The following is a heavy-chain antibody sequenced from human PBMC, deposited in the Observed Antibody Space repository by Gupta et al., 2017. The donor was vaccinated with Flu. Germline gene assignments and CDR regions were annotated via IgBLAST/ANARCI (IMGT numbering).Heavy chain of an antibody. Sequence: GQGLEWMGWINPNSGGTNYAQKFQGRVTMTRDTSISTAYMELSRLRSDDTTVYYCARDSDCSGGSCYSYFDYWGQGTLVTVSS. CDR3: ARDSDCSGGSCYSYFDY. V-gene: IGHV1-2*02. CDR2: INPNSGGT. J-gene: IGHJ4*02. D-gene: IGHD2-15*01.